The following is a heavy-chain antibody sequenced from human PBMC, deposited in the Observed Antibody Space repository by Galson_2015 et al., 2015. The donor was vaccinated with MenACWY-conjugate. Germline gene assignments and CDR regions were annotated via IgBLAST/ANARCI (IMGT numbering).Heavy chain of an antibody. V-gene: IGHV3-7*03. CDR3: ARDPGIVGATLLFDY. J-gene: IGHJ4*02. D-gene: IGHD1-26*01. CDR1: GFTFSSYW. CDR2: IKQDGSEK. Sequence: SLSLSCAASGFTFSSYWMSWVRQAPGKGLEWVANIKQDGSEKYYVDSVKGRFTISRDNAKNSLYLQMNSLRAEDTAVYYCARDPGIVGATLLFDYWGQGTRSPSPQ.